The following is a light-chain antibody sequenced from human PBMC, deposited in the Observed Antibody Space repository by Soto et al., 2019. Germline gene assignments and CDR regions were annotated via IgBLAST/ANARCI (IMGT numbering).Light chain of an antibody. CDR1: QSVRSN. Sequence: EILMTQSPATLSVSPGERATLSCRASQSVRSNVAWYQQKQGQAPRLLIYGASTRATGIPARFSGSGSGTEFTLTISSLQAEDFAVYYCQHYNNWPPWTVGQGTKVEIK. CDR2: GAS. CDR3: QHYNNWPPWT. J-gene: IGKJ1*01. V-gene: IGKV3-15*01.